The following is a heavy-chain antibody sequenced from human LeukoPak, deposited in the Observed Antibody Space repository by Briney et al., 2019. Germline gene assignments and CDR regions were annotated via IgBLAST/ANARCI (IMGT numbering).Heavy chain of an antibody. Sequence: APVKVSCKASGYTFTSYGISWVRQAPGQGLEWMGWISAYNGNTNYAQKLQGRVTMTTDTSTSTAYMELRSLRSDDTAVYYCARDLGLLWFGKLLSNWFDPWGQGTLVTASS. V-gene: IGHV1-18*01. J-gene: IGHJ5*02. CDR2: ISAYNGNT. D-gene: IGHD3-10*01. CDR1: GYTFTSYG. CDR3: ARDLGLLWFGKLLSNWFDP.